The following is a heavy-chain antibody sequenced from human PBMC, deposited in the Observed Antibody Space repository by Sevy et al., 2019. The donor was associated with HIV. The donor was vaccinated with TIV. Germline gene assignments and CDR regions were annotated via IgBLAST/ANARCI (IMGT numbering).Heavy chain of an antibody. CDR1: GFTFSSFA. D-gene: IGHD6-19*01. V-gene: IGHV3-23*01. CDR2: ISGSGGGK. J-gene: IGHJ4*02. Sequence: GGSLRLSCAASGFTFSSFAISWVRQAPGKGLEWVSDISGSGGGKKYADSVKGQFTVSRHDAQNTVVLQMNNRGGEDTGLYYCAKEFYRGSYLEDWGQGTLVTVSS. CDR3: AKEFYRGSYLED.